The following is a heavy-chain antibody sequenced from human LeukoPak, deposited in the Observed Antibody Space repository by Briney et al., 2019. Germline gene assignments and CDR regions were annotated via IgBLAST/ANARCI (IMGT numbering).Heavy chain of an antibody. D-gene: IGHD2-15*01. Sequence: GGSLRLSCAASGFTLSSYAMSWVRQAPGKGLEWVSAISDTGNTYHSDSVEGRFTISRDSSKNTLFLQMNRLRPEDAAVYYCAKAPVTTCRGAFCYPFDYWGLGTLVTVSS. J-gene: IGHJ4*02. CDR2: ISDTGNT. CDR3: AKAPVTTCRGAFCYPFDY. CDR1: GFTLSSYA. V-gene: IGHV3-23*01.